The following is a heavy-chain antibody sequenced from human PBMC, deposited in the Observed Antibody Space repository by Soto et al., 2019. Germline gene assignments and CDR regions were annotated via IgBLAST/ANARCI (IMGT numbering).Heavy chain of an antibody. J-gene: IGHJ5*02. Sequence: PSQTLCLTCTVSGGSIISSSYYWSWIRKPPGKGLEWIGYIYYSGSTYYNPSLKSRVTMSVDTSRNQLLLQLNSVTAADTAVYYCARESAGSHKNNWFDPWGQGTLVTVSS. CDR3: ARESAGSHKNNWFDP. CDR1: GGSIISSSYY. CDR2: IYYSGST. V-gene: IGHV4-61*01. D-gene: IGHD3-10*01.